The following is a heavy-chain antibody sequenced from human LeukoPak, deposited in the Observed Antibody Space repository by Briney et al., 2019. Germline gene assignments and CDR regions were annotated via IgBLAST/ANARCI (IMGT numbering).Heavy chain of an antibody. CDR1: GFTFSSYS. Sequence: PGGSLRLSCAASGFTFSSYSMNWVRQAPGKGLEWVSSISSSSSYIYYADSVKGRFTISRDNAKNSLYLQMNSLRAEDTAVYYCAREHSSSWDQFDYWGQGTLVTVSS. CDR3: AREHSSSWDQFDY. CDR2: ISSSSSYI. V-gene: IGHV3-21*01. J-gene: IGHJ4*02. D-gene: IGHD6-13*01.